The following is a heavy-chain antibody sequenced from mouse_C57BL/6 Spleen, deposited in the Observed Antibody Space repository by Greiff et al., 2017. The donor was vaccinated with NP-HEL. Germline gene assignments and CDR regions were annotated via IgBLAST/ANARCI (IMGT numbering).Heavy chain of an antibody. J-gene: IGHJ2*01. Sequence: QVQLKESGAELARPGASVKLSCKASGYTFTSYGISWVKQRTGQGLEWIGEIYPRSGNTYYNEKFKGKATLTADKSSSTAYMELRSLTSEDSAVYFCARGLYYYGSSPYYFDYWGQGTTLTVSS. CDR1: GYTFTSYG. CDR2: IYPRSGNT. D-gene: IGHD1-1*01. CDR3: ARGLYYYGSSPYYFDY. V-gene: IGHV1-81*01.